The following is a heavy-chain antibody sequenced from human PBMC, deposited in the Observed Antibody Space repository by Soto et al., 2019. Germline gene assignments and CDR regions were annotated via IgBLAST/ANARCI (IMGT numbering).Heavy chain of an antibody. CDR2: IYYTGST. Sequence: QLQLQESGPGLVKPSETLSVTCSVSGDSIGTINYYWGWLRQPPGKGPEWIGSIYYTGSTHYNPSLRVRATVSVDTSKNQFSLRLTSVTAADTAVYYCARHPGYTVPTVYATHYFDDWGQGVLVTVSS. D-gene: IGHD2-8*01. V-gene: IGHV4-39*01. CDR3: ARHPGYTVPTVYATHYFDD. CDR1: GDSIGTINYY. J-gene: IGHJ4*02.